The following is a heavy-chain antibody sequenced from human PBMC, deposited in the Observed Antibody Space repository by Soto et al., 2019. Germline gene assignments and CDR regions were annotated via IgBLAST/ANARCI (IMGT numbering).Heavy chain of an antibody. V-gene: IGHV4-30-2*01. Sequence: QLQLQESGSGLVKPSQTLSLTCAVSGGSISSGGYSWSWIRQPPGKGLEWIGYIYPSGSTYYNPSLKSRVTISVYRSKNHFSLKLSSVTAAYTAVYYCARGALAGGYEYWGQGTLVTVSS. D-gene: IGHD1-26*01. CDR1: GGSISSGGYS. J-gene: IGHJ4*02. CDR3: ARGALAGGYEY. CDR2: IYPSGST.